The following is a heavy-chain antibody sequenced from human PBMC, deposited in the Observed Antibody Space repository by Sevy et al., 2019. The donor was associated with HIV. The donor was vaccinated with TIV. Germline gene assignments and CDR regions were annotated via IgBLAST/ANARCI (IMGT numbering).Heavy chain of an antibody. CDR3: ARDSTTRPRVLDY. CDR2: IYFTGNT. Sequence: SETLSLTCSVSGGSISSYFWTWVRQSPGKGLEWIGDIYFTGNTDYSPSLKSRVTLSLDTSKSQFSLTLKAVTAADTAIYFCARDSTTRPRVLDYWGQGTLVTVSS. CDR1: GGSISSYF. V-gene: IGHV4-59*01. D-gene: IGHD1-1*01. J-gene: IGHJ4*02.